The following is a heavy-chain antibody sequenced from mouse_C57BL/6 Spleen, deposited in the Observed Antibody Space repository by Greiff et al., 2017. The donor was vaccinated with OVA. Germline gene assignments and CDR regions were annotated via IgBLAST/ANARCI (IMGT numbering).Heavy chain of an antibody. V-gene: IGHV1-22*01. J-gene: IGHJ2*01. Sequence: EVKLQQSGPELVKPGASVKMSCKASGYTFTDYNMHWVKQSHGKSLEWIGYINPNNGGTSYNQKFKGKATLTVNKSSSTAYMELRSLTSEDSAVYYCATYGNSFYFDYWGQGTTLTVSS. D-gene: IGHD2-1*01. CDR3: ATYGNSFYFDY. CDR2: INPNNGGT. CDR1: GYTFTDYN.